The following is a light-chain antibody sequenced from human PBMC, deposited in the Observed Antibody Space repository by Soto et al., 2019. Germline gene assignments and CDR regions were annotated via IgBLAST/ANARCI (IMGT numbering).Light chain of an antibody. J-gene: IGKJ1*01. CDR1: QRISSW. V-gene: IGKV1-5*03. CDR2: KAS. CDR3: QQYGSSSPWT. Sequence: DIQMTQSPSTLSAAVGDRVTITCRARQRISSWLACYQHKPGRAPKLLIYKASSLETGVPARFSGSGSGTEVTLIISSLQPDNFASYYCQQYGSSSPWTFSQGTQVEIK.